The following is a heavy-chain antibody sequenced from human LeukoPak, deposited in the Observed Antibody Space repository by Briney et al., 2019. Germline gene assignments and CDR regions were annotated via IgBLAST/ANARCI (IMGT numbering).Heavy chain of an antibody. D-gene: IGHD3-10*01. Sequence: GGSLRLSCAASGFTFSSYAMSWVRQAPGKGLEWVSAISGSGSSTYYADSVKGRFTISRDSSKNTLYLQMNSLRAEDTAVYFCAKDLTSGNFGYYFDYWGQGTLVTVSS. J-gene: IGHJ4*02. CDR1: GFTFSSYA. CDR3: AKDLTSGNFGYYFDY. CDR2: ISGSGSST. V-gene: IGHV3-23*01.